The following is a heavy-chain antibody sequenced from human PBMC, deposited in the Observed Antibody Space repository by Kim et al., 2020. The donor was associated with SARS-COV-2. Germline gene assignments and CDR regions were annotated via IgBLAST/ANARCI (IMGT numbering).Heavy chain of an antibody. CDR3: AKERSPFSGYSSSPQGPADY. V-gene: IGHV3-9*01. Sequence: GGSLRLSCAASGFTFGDYAMHWVRQAPGKGLEWVSGISWNSGSIGYADSVKGRFTISRDNAKNSLYLQMNSLRAEDTALYYCAKERSPFSGYSSSPQGPADYWGQGTLVTVSS. J-gene: IGHJ4*02. D-gene: IGHD6-6*01. CDR1: GFTFGDYA. CDR2: ISWNSGSI.